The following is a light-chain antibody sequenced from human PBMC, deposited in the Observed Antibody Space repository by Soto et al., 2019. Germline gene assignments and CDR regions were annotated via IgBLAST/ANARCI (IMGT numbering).Light chain of an antibody. CDR2: EVT. J-gene: IGLJ1*01. CDR3: ISYTSISTYV. Sequence: QSVLTQPASVSGSLGQSITISCTGTSSDVGAYDYVSWYQQHPGKAPKLMIYEVTSRPSGVSNRFSGSKSGNTASLTISGLPGEDEADYYCISYTSISTYVFGTGTKLTVL. V-gene: IGLV2-14*01. CDR1: SSDVGAYDY.